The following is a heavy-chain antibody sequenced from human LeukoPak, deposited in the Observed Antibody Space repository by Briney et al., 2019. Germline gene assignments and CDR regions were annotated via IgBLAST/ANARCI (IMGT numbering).Heavy chain of an antibody. CDR1: GGSISSSSYY. CDR3: ARRADSSGSTRSFDY. CDR2: IYYSGST. J-gene: IGHJ4*02. D-gene: IGHD3-22*01. Sequence: SETLSLTCTVSGGSISSSSYYWGWIRQPPGKGLEWIGSIYYSGSTYYNPSLKSRVTISVDTSKNQFSLKLSSVTAADTAVYYCARRADSSGSTRSFDYWGQGTLVTVSS. V-gene: IGHV4-39*01.